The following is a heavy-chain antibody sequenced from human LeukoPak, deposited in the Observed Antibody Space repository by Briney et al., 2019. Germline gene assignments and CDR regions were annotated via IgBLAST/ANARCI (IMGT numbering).Heavy chain of an antibody. D-gene: IGHD6-19*01. V-gene: IGHV4-59*01. J-gene: IGHJ4*02. CDR3: ASRLPGYTSGWYDY. CDR2: IYYSGST. Sequence: PSETLSLTCTVSGGSISSYYWSWLRQPPGKGLEWIGYIYYSGSTNYNASLKSRVTISVDKSKNQFSLKLTSETAADTAVYYCASRLPGYTSGWYDYWGQGTLVTVSS. CDR1: GGSISSYY.